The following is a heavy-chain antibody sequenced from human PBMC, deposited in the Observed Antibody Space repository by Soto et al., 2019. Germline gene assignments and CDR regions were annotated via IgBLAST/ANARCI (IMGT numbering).Heavy chain of an antibody. CDR1: GFTFSSYW. D-gene: IGHD2-15*01. Sequence: GGSLRLSCAASGFTFSSYWMHWVRQAPGKGLVWVSRINSDGSSTNYADSVKGRFTISRDNAKNTMYLQMNSLRAEDTAVVYCARAEAYGYCSGGSCDPDDAFDIWGQGTMVTVSS. V-gene: IGHV3-74*01. CDR2: INSDGSST. J-gene: IGHJ3*02. CDR3: ARAEAYGYCSGGSCDPDDAFDI.